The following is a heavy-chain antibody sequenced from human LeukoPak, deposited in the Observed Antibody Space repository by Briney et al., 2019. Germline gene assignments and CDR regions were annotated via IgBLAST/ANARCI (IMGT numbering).Heavy chain of an antibody. Sequence: GSLRLSCAASGFSFSSYNMHWVRQAPGKGLEWVANIKQDGSEKYYVDSVKGRFTISRDNAKNSLYLQMNSLRAEDTAVYYCARDPRLRFLEWLNYFDYWGQGTLVTVSS. V-gene: IGHV3-7*01. D-gene: IGHD3-3*01. CDR3: ARDPRLRFLEWLNYFDY. CDR2: IKQDGSEK. CDR1: GFSFSSYN. J-gene: IGHJ4*02.